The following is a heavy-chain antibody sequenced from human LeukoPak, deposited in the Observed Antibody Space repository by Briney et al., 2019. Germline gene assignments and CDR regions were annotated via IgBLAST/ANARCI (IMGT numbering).Heavy chain of an antibody. CDR2: IYPGDSDT. V-gene: IGHV5-51*01. J-gene: IGHJ4*02. Sequence: GESLKISCKGSGYSFTSYWIGWVRQMPGKGLEWMGIIYPGDSDTRYSPSFQGQVTISADKSTSTAYLQWSSLKASDTAMYYCARGTLYYDILTGSDYWGQGTLVTVSS. D-gene: IGHD3-9*01. CDR1: GYSFTSYW. CDR3: ARGTLYYDILTGSDY.